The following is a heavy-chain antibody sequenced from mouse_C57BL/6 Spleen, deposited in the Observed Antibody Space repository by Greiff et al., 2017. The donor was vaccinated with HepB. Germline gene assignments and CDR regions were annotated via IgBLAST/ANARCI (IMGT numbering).Heavy chain of an antibody. CDR1: GFTFTDYY. J-gene: IGHJ4*01. CDR2: IRNKANGYTT. CDR3: ARLTSYYAKYY. Sequence: EVKLVESGGGLVQPGGSLSLSCAASGFTFTDYYMSWVRQPPGKALEWLGFIRNKANGYTTEYSASVKGRFTISRDNSQSILYLQMNALRAEDSATYYCARLTSYYAKYYWGQGTSVTVSS. D-gene: IGHD4-1*01. V-gene: IGHV7-3*01.